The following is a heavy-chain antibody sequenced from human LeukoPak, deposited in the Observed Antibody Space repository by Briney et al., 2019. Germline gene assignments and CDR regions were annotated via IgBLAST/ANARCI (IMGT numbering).Heavy chain of an antibody. CDR1: GFTFSSYA. CDR2: IRYDGSNK. Sequence: PGGSLRLSCAASGFTFSSYAMSWVRQAPGKGLEWVAFIRYDGSNKYYADSVKGRFTISRDNSRDNSKNTLYLQMNSLRAEDTAVYYCAKGPVNSYDSSGQNWYFDYWGQGTLVTVSS. J-gene: IGHJ4*02. CDR3: AKGPVNSYDSSGQNWYFDY. D-gene: IGHD3-22*01. V-gene: IGHV3-30*02.